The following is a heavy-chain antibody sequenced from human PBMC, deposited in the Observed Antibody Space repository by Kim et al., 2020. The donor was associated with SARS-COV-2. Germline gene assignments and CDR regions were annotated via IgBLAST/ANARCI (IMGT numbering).Heavy chain of an antibody. D-gene: IGHD6-6*01. V-gene: IGHV3-30*01. CDR3: ARESGSSTLYYYYGMDV. Sequence: VKGRFTITRDNSKNTLYLQMNSLGAEDTAVYYCARESGSSTLYYYYGMDVWGQGTTVTVSS. J-gene: IGHJ6*02.